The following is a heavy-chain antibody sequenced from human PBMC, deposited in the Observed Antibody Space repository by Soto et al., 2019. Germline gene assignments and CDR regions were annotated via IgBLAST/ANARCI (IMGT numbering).Heavy chain of an antibody. CDR2: IFHDGTA. D-gene: IGHD3-10*01. J-gene: IGHJ4*02. CDR1: GVSISSGNW. CDR3: ARLVYDTRLNYMYFDF. Sequence: SETLSLTCAVSGVSISSGNWWTWVRQTPQRGLGYIGEIFHDGTANYYPSFERRVAISVDTSKSQFSLKLTSVTAADTAIYFCARLVYDTRLNYMYFDFWGQGALVTVSS. V-gene: IGHV4-4*02.